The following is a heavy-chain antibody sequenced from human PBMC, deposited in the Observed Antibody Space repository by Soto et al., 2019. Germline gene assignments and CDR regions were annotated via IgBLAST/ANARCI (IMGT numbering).Heavy chain of an antibody. CDR3: AKDREAVGATLGGAFDI. D-gene: IGHD1-26*01. Sequence: GGSLRLSCAASGFTFSSYAMSWVRQAPGKGLEWVSAISGSGGSTYYADSVKGRFTISRDNSKNTLYLQMNSLRAEDTAVYYGAKDREAVGATLGGAFDIWGQGTMVTVSS. J-gene: IGHJ3*02. V-gene: IGHV3-23*01. CDR1: GFTFSSYA. CDR2: ISGSGGST.